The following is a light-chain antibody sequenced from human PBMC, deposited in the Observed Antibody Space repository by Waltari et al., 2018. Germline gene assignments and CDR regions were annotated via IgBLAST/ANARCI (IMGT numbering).Light chain of an antibody. CDR2: GAS. Sequence: EIVLTQSPDTLSLSPGERATLSCRASQSVSSTYLTWYQQKPGQAPRLRIFGASSRATGTPDRFSGSGSGTDFTLTISRLEPEDFAVYYCQQYGSSPTWTFGQGTKVEIK. V-gene: IGKV3-20*01. CDR3: QQYGSSPTWT. CDR1: QSVSSTY. J-gene: IGKJ1*01.